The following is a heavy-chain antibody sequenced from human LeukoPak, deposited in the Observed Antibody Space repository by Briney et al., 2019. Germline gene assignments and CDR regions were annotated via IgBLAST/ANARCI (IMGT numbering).Heavy chain of an antibody. CDR2: INTNSGGT. D-gene: IGHD3-10*01. CDR3: ARGKIRVEVFRSSHDAFDI. Sequence: GSVEASCKASGYTVTRYYMHWVRQAPGQGLEWMGWINTNSGGTNYAQKFQGRVTMTRDMSTSTVYMELSSLRSEDTAVYYCARGKIRVEVFRSSHDAFDIWGQGTMVTVSS. V-gene: IGHV1-2*02. J-gene: IGHJ3*02. CDR1: GYTVTRYY.